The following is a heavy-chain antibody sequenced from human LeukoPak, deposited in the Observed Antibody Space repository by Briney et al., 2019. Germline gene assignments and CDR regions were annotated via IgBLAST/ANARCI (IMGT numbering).Heavy chain of an antibody. D-gene: IGHD3-22*01. V-gene: IGHV3-64*02. CDR2: LTYNGGST. Sequence: GGSLRLSCAASGFTFSGYAMHWVRQAPGKGLEYVSALTYNGGSTHYADSVKAGFTISRDNSKNTLYLQMGSLRAEDMAVYHCARAITYYSDSSACYYLDYWGQGTLVTVST. CDR3: ARAITYYSDSSACYYLDY. J-gene: IGHJ4*02. CDR1: GFTFSGYA.